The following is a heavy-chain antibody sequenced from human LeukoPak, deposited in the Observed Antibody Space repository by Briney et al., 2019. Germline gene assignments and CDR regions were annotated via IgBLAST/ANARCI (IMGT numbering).Heavy chain of an antibody. J-gene: IGHJ4*02. Sequence: GGSLRLSCEASGFTFSSNAMSWVRQAPGKGLEWVSGIGGDVRTHYADSVKGRFTISRDNSKNTLYLQMNSLRVEDAAVYYCARAPVTSCRGAYCYPFDYWGQGTLVTVSS. CDR1: GFTFSSNA. CDR2: IGGDVRT. V-gene: IGHV3-23*01. D-gene: IGHD2-21*01. CDR3: ARAPVTSCRGAYCYPFDY.